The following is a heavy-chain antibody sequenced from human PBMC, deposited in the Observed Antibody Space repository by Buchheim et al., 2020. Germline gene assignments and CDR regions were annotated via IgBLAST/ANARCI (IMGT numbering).Heavy chain of an antibody. J-gene: IGHJ4*02. D-gene: IGHD2-2*01. CDR1: GGSISSSTYF. CDR2: AYYSGHT. CDR3: ARQGDSYCSSTSCFFEV. Sequence: QLQLQESGPGLVKPSETLSLTCAVSGGSISSSTYFWGWIRQPPGKGLEGIGSAYYSGHTYYNPSLKSRVTISVDTSKNQFSLKLGSVTAADTAIYYCARQGDSYCSSTSCFFEVWGQGTL. V-gene: IGHV4-39*01.